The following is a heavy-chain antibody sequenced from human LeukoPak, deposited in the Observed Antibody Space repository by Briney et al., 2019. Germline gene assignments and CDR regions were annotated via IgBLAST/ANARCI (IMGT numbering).Heavy chain of an antibody. CDR2: INRSGST. CDR1: GGSFSAYN. D-gene: IGHD4-11*01. V-gene: IGHV4-34*01. Sequence: SETLSLTCAVNGGSFSAYNWSWIRQPPGKGLEWIGEINRSGSTNYNPSLKSRVAISVDKSKTQFSLKLTSVTAADTAVYYCARSGQTTVAYLDWGQGSLVTVSS. J-gene: IGHJ4*02. CDR3: ARSGQTTVAYLD.